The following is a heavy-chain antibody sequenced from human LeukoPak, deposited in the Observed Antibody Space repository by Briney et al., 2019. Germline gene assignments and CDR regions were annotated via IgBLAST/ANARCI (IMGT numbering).Heavy chain of an antibody. D-gene: IGHD3-3*01. Sequence: GESLKISCKASGYSFDYYWIAWVRQMPGKGLEWMGIIYPDDSDSTYSPSFQGQVTISVDKSINTAYLQWSSLKASNTAIYYCARVGSVTNFGVVSYYFVYWGQGTLVTVSS. CDR2: IYPDDSDS. V-gene: IGHV5-51*01. J-gene: IGHJ4*02. CDR3: ARVGSVTNFGVVSYYFVY. CDR1: GYSFDYYW.